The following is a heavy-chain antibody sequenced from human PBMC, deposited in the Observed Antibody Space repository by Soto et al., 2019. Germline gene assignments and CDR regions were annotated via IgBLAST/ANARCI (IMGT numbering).Heavy chain of an antibody. CDR2: IHSGGHT. Sequence: PSETLSLTCTVSGGSISSYYWSWIRQPPGKGLEWIGWIHSGGHTNYNPSLRSRVTMSVDTSRNQFSLKVTSVTAADTAVYYCARHWDYDRTGADWFDPWGHGTLVTVSS. D-gene: IGHD3-22*01. V-gene: IGHV4-59*08. CDR1: GGSISSYY. CDR3: ARHWDYDRTGADWFDP. J-gene: IGHJ5*02.